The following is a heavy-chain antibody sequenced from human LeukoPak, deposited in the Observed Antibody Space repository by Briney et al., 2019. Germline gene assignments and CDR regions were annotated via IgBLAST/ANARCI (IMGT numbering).Heavy chain of an antibody. J-gene: IGHJ4*02. Sequence: SETLSPTCTVSGGSISSYYWSWIRQPPGKGLEWIGYIYYSGSTNYNPSLKSRVTISVDTSRNQFSLKLSSVTAADTAVYYCASSGAYDYGDYIYYFDYWGQGTLVTVSS. D-gene: IGHD4-17*01. V-gene: IGHV4-59*01. CDR3: ASSGAYDYGDYIYYFDY. CDR2: IYYSGST. CDR1: GGSISSYY.